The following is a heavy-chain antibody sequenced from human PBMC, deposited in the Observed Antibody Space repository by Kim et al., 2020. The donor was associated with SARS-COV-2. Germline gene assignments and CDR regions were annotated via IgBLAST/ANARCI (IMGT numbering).Heavy chain of an antibody. J-gene: IGHJ2*01. V-gene: IGHV7-4-1*02. CDR1: GYTFTSYA. D-gene: IGHD3-10*01. Sequence: ASVKVSCKASGYTFTSYAMNWVRQAPGQGLEWMGWINTNTGNPTYAQGFTGRFVFSLDTSVSTAYLQISSLKAEDTAVYYCARDLRPLWFGELIHWYFDLWGRGTLVTVSS. CDR2: INTNTGNP. CDR3: ARDLRPLWFGELIHWYFDL.